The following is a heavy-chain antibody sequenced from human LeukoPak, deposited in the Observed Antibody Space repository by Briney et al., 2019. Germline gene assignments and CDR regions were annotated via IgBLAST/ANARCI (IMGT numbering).Heavy chain of an antibody. V-gene: IGHV3-30*02. CDR1: EFTFSGYG. Sequence: GGSLRLSCAASEFTFSGYGMHWVRQAPGKGLEWVAFIRYDGSNKYCADSVKGRFTISRDNSKNTLYLQMNSLRAEDTAVYYCAKDRTVTSYFDSWGQGTLVTVSS. D-gene: IGHD4-17*01. CDR3: AKDRTVTSYFDS. J-gene: IGHJ4*02. CDR2: IRYDGSNK.